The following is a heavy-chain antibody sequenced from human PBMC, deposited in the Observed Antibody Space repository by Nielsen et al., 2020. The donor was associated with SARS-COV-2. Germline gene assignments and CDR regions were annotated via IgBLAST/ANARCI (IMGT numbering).Heavy chain of an antibody. Sequence: GGSLRLSCAASGFTFSSYWMHWVRQAPGKGLVWVSRINSDGSSTSYADSVKGRFTISRDNAKNTLYLRMNSLRAEDTAVYYCARDPVAGPHTEYYFDYWGQGTLVTVSS. CDR2: INSDGSST. J-gene: IGHJ4*02. D-gene: IGHD6-19*01. CDR3: ARDPVAGPHTEYYFDY. CDR1: GFTFSSYW. V-gene: IGHV3-74*01.